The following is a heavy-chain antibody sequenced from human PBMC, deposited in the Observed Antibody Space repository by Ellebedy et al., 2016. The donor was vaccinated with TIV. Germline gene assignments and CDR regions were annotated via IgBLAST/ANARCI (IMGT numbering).Heavy chain of an antibody. V-gene: IGHV1-18*04. Sequence: ASVKVSCKASGNTFTSYGISWVRQAPGQGLEWMGWISAYNGNTNYAQKLQGRATMTTDTSTSTAYMELRSLRSDDTAVYYCARVFLSGSGPVGYGMDVWGQGTTVTVSS. J-gene: IGHJ6*02. CDR1: GNTFTSYG. CDR2: ISAYNGNT. CDR3: ARVFLSGSGPVGYGMDV. D-gene: IGHD3-10*01.